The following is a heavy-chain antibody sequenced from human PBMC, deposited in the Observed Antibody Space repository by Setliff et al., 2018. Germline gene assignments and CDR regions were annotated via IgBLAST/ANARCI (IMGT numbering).Heavy chain of an antibody. CDR3: ARDGVFYAMDF. CDR2: ISSSGTTK. Sequence: QPGGSLRLSCTTSGFTFSSYEVNWVRQAPGKGLEWVSYISSSGTTKHYADSVKGRFTISRDDARNSMYLQMDSLRAEDSAVYYCARDGVFYAMDFWGQGTTVTVSS. D-gene: IGHD3-10*01. CDR1: GFTFSSYE. J-gene: IGHJ6*02. V-gene: IGHV3-48*03.